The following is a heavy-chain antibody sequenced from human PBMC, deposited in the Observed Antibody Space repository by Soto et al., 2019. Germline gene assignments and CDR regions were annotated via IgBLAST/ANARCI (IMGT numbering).Heavy chain of an antibody. CDR1: GFTFSSYC. V-gene: IGHV3-7*01. CDR3: AKCGGAGSDY. CDR2: VNEDGSEK. Sequence: GGSLRLSCAASGFTFSSYCMSWVRQAQGKGLEWVANVNEDGSEKYYVDSVKGRFTVSRDNAKNSLYLQMNSLRAEDTAVYYCAKCGGAGSDYWGQGTLVTVSS. D-gene: IGHD1-26*01. J-gene: IGHJ4*02.